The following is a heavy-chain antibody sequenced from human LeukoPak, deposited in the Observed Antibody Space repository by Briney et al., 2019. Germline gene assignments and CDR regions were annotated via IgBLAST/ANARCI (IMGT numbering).Heavy chain of an antibody. Sequence: PGGSLRLSCAASGFTFSSYSMNWVRQAPGKGLEWVSSISSSSSYTYYADSVKGRFTISRDNAKNSLYLQMNSLRAEDTAVYYCARVLSAFDIWGQGTMVTVSS. CDR3: ARVLSAFDI. J-gene: IGHJ3*02. CDR1: GFTFSSYS. V-gene: IGHV3-21*01. CDR2: ISSSSSYT.